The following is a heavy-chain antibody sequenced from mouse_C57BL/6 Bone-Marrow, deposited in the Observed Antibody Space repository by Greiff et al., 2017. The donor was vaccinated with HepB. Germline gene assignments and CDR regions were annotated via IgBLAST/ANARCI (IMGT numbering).Heavy chain of an antibody. J-gene: IGHJ3*01. CDR1: GYTFTSYW. CDR2: IDPSDSYT. V-gene: IGHV1-59*01. Sequence: QVQLQQPGAELVRPGTSVKLSCKASGYTFTSYWMHWVKQRPGQGLEWIGVIDPSDSYTNYNQKFKGKATLTVDTSSSTAYMQLSSLTSEDSAVYYCAGYEAWFAYWGQGTLVTVSA. CDR3: AGYEAWFAY. D-gene: IGHD1-2*01.